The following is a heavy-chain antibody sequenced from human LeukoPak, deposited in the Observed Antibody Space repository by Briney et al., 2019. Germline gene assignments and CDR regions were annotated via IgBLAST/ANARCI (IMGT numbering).Heavy chain of an antibody. CDR2: TYHRSKWYN. CDR1: GDSVSSDSVA. V-gene: IGHV6-1*01. CDR3: VRARVRNPFDH. D-gene: IGHD3-10*01. J-gene: IGHJ4*02. Sequence: SQTLSLTFAISGDSVSSDSVAWNWIRPSPSRGLEWLGRTYHRSKWYNDYAVSVKSRITINPDTSKNEFSLQLNSVTPEDTAVYYCVRARVRNPFDHWGQGTLVTVSS.